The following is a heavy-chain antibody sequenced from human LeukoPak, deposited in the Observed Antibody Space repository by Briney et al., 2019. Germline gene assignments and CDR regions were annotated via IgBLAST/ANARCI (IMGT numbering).Heavy chain of an antibody. CDR2: IRYDGSNK. CDR3: AKGSITMARGVPFDY. J-gene: IGHJ4*02. CDR1: GFTFSGYG. V-gene: IGHV3-30*02. D-gene: IGHD3-10*01. Sequence: GGSLRLSCAASGFTFSGYGMHWVRQAPGKGLEGVAFIRYDGSNKYYADSVKGRFTISRYNSKNTLYLQMNSLRAEDTAVYYCAKGSITMARGVPFDYWGQGTLVTVSS.